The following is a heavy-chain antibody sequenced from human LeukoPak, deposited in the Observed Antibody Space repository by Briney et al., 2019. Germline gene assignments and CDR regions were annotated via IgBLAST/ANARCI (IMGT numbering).Heavy chain of an antibody. V-gene: IGHV4-59*01. J-gene: IGHJ3*01. CDR2: VSHTGAT. Sequence: SETLSLTCTVSGASINGYFWNWVRQTPERGLEWIGYVSHTGATTSNPTLKSRVSITIDTSKRQISLSMTSVTAADSALYYCARDRRGTYYTFDVWGPGTIVSVS. CDR3: ARDRRGTYYTFDV. D-gene: IGHD3-10*01. CDR1: GASINGYF.